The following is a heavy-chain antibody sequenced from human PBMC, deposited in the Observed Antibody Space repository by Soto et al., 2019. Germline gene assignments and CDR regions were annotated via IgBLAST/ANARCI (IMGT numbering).Heavy chain of an antibody. Sequence: QVQLVQSGAEVKKPGSSVKVSCKASGGTFSSYAISWVRQAPGQGLEWMGGIIPIFGTANCAQKFQGRVTITADESTSTAYMELSSLRSEDTAVYYCAREYCSGGSCYPYYYYYYGMDVWGQGTTVTVSS. J-gene: IGHJ6*02. CDR3: AREYCSGGSCYPYYYYYYGMDV. CDR1: GGTFSSYA. D-gene: IGHD2-15*01. CDR2: IIPIFGTA. V-gene: IGHV1-69*01.